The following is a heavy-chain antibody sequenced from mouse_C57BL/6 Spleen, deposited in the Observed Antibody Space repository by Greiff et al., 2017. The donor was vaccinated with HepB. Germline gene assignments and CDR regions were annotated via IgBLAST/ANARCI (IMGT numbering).Heavy chain of an antibody. Sequence: QVQLKESGPGLVQPSQSLSITCTVSGFSLTSYGVHWVRQSPGKGLEWLGVIWSGGSTDYNAAFISRLSISKDNSKSQVFFKMNSLQADDTAIYYCARNEATVVGYYAMDYWGQGTSVTVSS. CDR3: ARNEATVVGYYAMDY. CDR1: GFSLTSYG. V-gene: IGHV2-2*01. J-gene: IGHJ4*01. CDR2: IWSGGST. D-gene: IGHD1-1*01.